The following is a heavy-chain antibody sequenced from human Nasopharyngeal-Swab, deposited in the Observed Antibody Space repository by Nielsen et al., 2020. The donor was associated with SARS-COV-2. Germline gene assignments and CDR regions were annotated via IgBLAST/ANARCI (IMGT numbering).Heavy chain of an antibody. CDR1: GGSMTSYY. J-gene: IGHJ4*02. CDR3: ARGYSSGWSYSYDY. D-gene: IGHD6-19*01. V-gene: IGHV4-59*08. Sequence: SETLSLTCTVSGGSMTSYYWGWLRQPPGKGLEWIGYIYYSGSTYYNPSLKSRVTISVDTSENRFSLKLSSVTAADTAVYYCARGYSSGWSYSYDYWGQGTLVTVSS. CDR2: IYYSGST.